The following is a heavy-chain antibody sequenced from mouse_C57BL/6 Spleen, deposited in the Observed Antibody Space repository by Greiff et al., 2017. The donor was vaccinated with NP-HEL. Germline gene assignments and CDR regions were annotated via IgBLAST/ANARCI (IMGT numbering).Heavy chain of an antibody. V-gene: IGHV1-69*01. D-gene: IGHD2-5*01. J-gene: IGHJ2*01. Sequence: VQLQQPGAELVMPGASVKLSCKASGYTFTSYWMHWVKQRPGQGLEWIGEIDPSDSYTNYNQKFKGKSTLTVDKSSSTAYMQLSSLTSEDSAVYYCAREGGNSNYFDYWGQGTTLTVSS. CDR2: IDPSDSYT. CDR1: GYTFTSYW. CDR3: AREGGNSNYFDY.